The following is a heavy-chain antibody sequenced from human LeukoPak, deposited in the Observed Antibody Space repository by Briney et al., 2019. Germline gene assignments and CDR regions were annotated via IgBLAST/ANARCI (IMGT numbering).Heavy chain of an antibody. D-gene: IGHD4-23*01. CDR3: AKGGGRPFDY. CDR1: GFTFSNDW. J-gene: IGHJ4*02. V-gene: IGHV3-7*04. CDR2: MNQDGSHK. Sequence: GGSLRLSCAASGFTFSNDWMSWVRQAPGKGLEWVAGMNQDGSHKNYVDSVKGRFTISRDNAKDPLYLQMNSLRVDDTAVYYCAKGGGRPFDYWGQGTLVTVSS.